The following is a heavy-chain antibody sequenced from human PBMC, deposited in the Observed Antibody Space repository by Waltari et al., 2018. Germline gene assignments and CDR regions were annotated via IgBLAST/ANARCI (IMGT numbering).Heavy chain of an antibody. CDR1: GFTFSSYG. CDR2: IRYDGSNK. Sequence: QVQLVESGGGVVQPGGSLGISCAASGFTFSSYGMHWVRQAPGKGPEWVAFIRYDGSNKYYADSVKGRFTISRDNSKNTLYLQMNSLRAEDTAVYYCAKSNDFEMDVWGKGTTVTISS. D-gene: IGHD3-3*01. J-gene: IGHJ6*04. V-gene: IGHV3-30*02. CDR3: AKSNDFEMDV.